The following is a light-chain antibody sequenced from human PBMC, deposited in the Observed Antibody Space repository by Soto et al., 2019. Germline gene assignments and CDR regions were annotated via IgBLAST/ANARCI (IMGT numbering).Light chain of an antibody. CDR1: SSDVGSYNY. V-gene: IGLV2-14*01. CDR3: SSYKSSSTI. J-gene: IGLJ1*01. Sequence: QSALTQPASVSGSPGQSTTISCTGTSSDVGSYNYVSWYQQHPGKAPKLMIYEVSDRPSGISSRFSGSKSGNTASLTISGLQTEEEADYYCSSYKSSSTIFGNGTKVTV. CDR2: EVS.